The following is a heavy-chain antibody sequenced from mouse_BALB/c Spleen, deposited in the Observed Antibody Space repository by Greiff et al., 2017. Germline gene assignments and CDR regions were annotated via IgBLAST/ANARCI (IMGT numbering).Heavy chain of an antibody. CDR3: ARTGDGTGGFTY. V-gene: IGHV1-9*01. CDR1: GYTFSSYW. J-gene: IGHJ3*01. Sequence: QVQLQQSGAELMKPGASVKMSRKATGYTFSSYWIDWVNQRPGHGLEWIGEILPGSGSTNYNEKFKAKATFTADTSSNTAYMQLSSPTSEDSAVYYCARTGDGTGGFTYWGQGTLVTVSA. D-gene: IGHD2-1*01. CDR2: ILPGSGST.